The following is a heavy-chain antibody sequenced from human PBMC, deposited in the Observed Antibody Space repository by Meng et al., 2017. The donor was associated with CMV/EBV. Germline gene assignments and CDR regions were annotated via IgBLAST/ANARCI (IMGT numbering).Heavy chain of an antibody. J-gene: IGHJ4*02. CDR3: ATDILTHFDY. CDR1: GYTFTSYG. CDR2: ISAYNGNT. V-gene: IGHV1-18*01. D-gene: IGHD3-9*01. Sequence: GNLVHFGAEVQKPGASVKVSCKASGYTFTSYGVSWGRQAPGQGLEWMGWISAYNGNTSYAQKLQGSVTMTTDTSTSTAYMELRSLRSDDTAVYYCATDILTHFDYWGQGTLVTVSS.